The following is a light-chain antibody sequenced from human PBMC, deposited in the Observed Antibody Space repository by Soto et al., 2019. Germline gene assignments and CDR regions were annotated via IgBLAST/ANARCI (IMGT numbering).Light chain of an antibody. V-gene: IGLV2-14*01. J-gene: IGLJ1*01. CDR3: SSKRDSSTLFV. CDR2: EVT. Sequence: QSVLTQPASVSGSPAQSITISCTGTSRDLRAYNYVSWYQHQPGKVPTLFSYEVTNRPSWVSDRFSGSKSGNTASLTISGLQAEDEADYYCSSKRDSSTLFVFGTGTKVTVL. CDR1: SRDLRAYNY.